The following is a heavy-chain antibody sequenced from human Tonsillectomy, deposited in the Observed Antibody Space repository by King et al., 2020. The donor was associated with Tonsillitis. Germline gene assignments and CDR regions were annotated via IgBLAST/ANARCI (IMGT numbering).Heavy chain of an antibody. CDR2: INPSGGST. J-gene: IGHJ4*02. CDR3: ARGGELLWFGVFPFDY. D-gene: IGHD3-10*01. CDR1: GYTFTSYY. Sequence: QLVQSGAEVKKPGASVKVSCKASGYTFTSYYMHWVRQAPGQGLEWMGIINPSGGSTSYAQKFQGRVTMTRDTSTSTVYMELSSLRSEETAVYYCARGGELLWFGVFPFDYWGQGTLVTVSS. V-gene: IGHV1-46*03.